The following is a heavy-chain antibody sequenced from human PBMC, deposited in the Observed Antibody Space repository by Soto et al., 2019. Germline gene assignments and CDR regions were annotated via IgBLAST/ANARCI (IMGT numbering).Heavy chain of an antibody. V-gene: IGHV4-59*01. J-gene: IGHJ4*02. CDR1: GGSISSYY. CDR3: ARDRHYYDSSGSHFDY. CDR2: IYYSGST. Sequence: ASETLSLTCTVSGGSISSYYWSWIRQPPGKGLEWIGYIYYSGSTNYNPSLKSRVTISVDTSKNQFSLKLSSVTAADTAVYYCARDRHYYDSSGSHFDYWGQGTLVTVSS. D-gene: IGHD3-22*01.